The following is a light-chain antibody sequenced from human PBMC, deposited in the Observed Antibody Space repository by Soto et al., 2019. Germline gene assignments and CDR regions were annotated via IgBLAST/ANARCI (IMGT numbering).Light chain of an antibody. CDR1: GSDVGAYNY. J-gene: IGLJ1*01. CDR2: DVN. V-gene: IGLV2-14*03. Sequence: QSVLTQPASVSGSPGQSITISCAGTGSDVGAYNYVSWYQHHPGKAPKLMIYDVNNRPSGDSNRFSGSKSGNTASLTISGLQAEDEADYYCRSWTSGATYVFGSGTKVTGL. CDR3: RSWTSGATYV.